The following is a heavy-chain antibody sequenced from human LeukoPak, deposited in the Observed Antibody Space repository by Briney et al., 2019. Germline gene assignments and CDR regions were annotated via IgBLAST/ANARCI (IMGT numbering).Heavy chain of an antibody. CDR1: GYIFTSYN. CDR2: INPSGGTT. Sequence: ASVQVSCKSSGYIFTSYNIYWVRQAPGQGLEWMGIINPSGGTTNYAQKFKGRVTMTRDTSTKAVYMELSSLRSEYTAVYYCARFAVHRRLTVAGQFGLDYWGQGTLVTVSS. V-gene: IGHV1-46*01. J-gene: IGHJ4*02. D-gene: IGHD6-19*01. CDR3: ARFAVHRRLTVAGQFGLDY.